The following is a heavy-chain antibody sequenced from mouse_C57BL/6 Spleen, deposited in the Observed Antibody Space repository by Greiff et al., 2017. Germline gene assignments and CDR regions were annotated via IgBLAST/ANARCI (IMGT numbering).Heavy chain of an antibody. V-gene: IGHV1-31*01. D-gene: IGHD3-2*02. Sequence: EVKLQQPGPELVKPGASVKISCKASGYSFTGYCMHWVKQSPGNILDWIGYIYPYNGVSNYNQKFKGKATLTVDKSSSTAYMQLRSLTSEDSAVYYCARTSSCSNDYWGQGTTLTASS. CDR1: GYSFTGYC. J-gene: IGHJ2*01. CDR2: IYPYNGVS. CDR3: ARTSSCSNDY.